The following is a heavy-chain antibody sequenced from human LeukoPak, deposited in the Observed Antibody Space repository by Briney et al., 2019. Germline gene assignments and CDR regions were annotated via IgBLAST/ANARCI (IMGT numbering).Heavy chain of an antibody. Sequence: GNSLRLSCAASGFTFSRSGMHWVRQAPGKGLEWEAVISYDGSNKYYADSVKGRFTISRDNSKNTLYLQMNSLRAEDTAVYYCAKGYYYGSGTPVGGWGQGTLVTVSS. CDR2: ISYDGSNK. CDR1: GFTFSRSG. V-gene: IGHV3-30*18. J-gene: IGHJ4*02. CDR3: AKGYYYGSGTPVGG. D-gene: IGHD3-10*01.